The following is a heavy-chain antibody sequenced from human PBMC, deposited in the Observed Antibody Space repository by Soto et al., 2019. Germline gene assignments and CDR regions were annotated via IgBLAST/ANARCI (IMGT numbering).Heavy chain of an antibody. D-gene: IGHD3-3*01. V-gene: IGHV1-69*01. CDR3: ARKSDFWSGYYYYYYGMDV. CDR2: IIPIFGTA. CDR1: GGTFSSYA. J-gene: IGHJ6*02. Sequence: QVPLVQSGAEVKKPGSSVKVSCKASGGTFSSYAISWVRQAPGQGLEWMGGIIPIFGTANYAQKFQGRVTITADESTSTAYMELSSLRSEDTAVYYCARKSDFWSGYYYYYYGMDVWGQGTTVTVSS.